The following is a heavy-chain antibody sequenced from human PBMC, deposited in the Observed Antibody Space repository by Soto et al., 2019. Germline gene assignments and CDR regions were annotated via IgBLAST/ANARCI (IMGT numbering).Heavy chain of an antibody. CDR3: AIMLDYGDYVRYFQH. Sequence: SSETLSLTCAVYGGSFSGYYWSWIRQPPGKGLEWIGEINHSGSTNYNPSLKSRVTISVDTSKNQFSLKLSSVTAADTAVYYCAIMLDYGDYVRYFQHWGQGTLVTVSS. J-gene: IGHJ1*01. D-gene: IGHD4-17*01. CDR1: GGSFSGYY. V-gene: IGHV4-34*01. CDR2: INHSGST.